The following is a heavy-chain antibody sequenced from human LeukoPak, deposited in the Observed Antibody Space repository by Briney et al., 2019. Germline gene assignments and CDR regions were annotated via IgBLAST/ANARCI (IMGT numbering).Heavy chain of an antibody. CDR2: ISYDGSNK. J-gene: IGHJ4*02. D-gene: IGHD3-10*01. Sequence: HPGGSLRLSCAASGFTFSSYAMHWVRQAPGKGLEWVAVISYDGSNKYYADSVKGRFTISRDNSKNTLYLQMNSLRAEDTAVYYCARERTYYGSGSYYNVFDYWGQGTLVTVSS. CDR1: GFTFSSYA. CDR3: ARERTYYGSGSYYNVFDY. V-gene: IGHV3-30-3*01.